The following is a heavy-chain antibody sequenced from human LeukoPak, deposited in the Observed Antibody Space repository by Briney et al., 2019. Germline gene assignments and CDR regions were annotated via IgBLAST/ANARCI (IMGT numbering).Heavy chain of an antibody. Sequence: GESLKISCKDSGYSFTSYWIGWVRQTPGKGLEWIGIIYPGDSETRYSPSFQGQVTISADKSFSTAYLQWSSLKASDTAMYYCAKDGGRWDFQHWGQGTLVTVSS. CDR1: GYSFTSYW. J-gene: IGHJ1*01. D-gene: IGHD5-24*01. CDR2: IYPGDSET. CDR3: AKDGGRWDFQH. V-gene: IGHV5-51*01.